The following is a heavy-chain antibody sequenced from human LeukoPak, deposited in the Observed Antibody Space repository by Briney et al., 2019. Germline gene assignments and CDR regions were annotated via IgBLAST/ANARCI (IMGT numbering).Heavy chain of an antibody. CDR2: ISAYNGNT. Sequence: ASVKVSCKASGYTFTNFGISWVRQAPGQGLEWMGWISAYNGNTNYAQRLQGRVTMTTDTSTSTAYMELRSLRSDDSAVYYCARDRDYGDYNTQDLFVYWGQGTLVTVSS. CDR3: ARDRDYGDYNTQDLFVY. CDR1: GYTFTNFG. J-gene: IGHJ4*02. D-gene: IGHD4-17*01. V-gene: IGHV1-18*01.